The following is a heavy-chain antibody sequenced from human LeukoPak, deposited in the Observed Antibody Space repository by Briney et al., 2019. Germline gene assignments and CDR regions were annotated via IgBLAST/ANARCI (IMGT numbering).Heavy chain of an antibody. CDR1: GYTFTSYG. V-gene: IGHV1-18*01. Sequence: GASVKVSCKASGYTFTSYGISWVRQAPGQGLEWMGWISAYNGNTNYAQKLQGRVTMTTDTSTSTAYMELRSLRSDDTAVYYCARDNRVGVRLFYYDSSGFDYWGQGTLVTVSS. CDR3: ARDNRVGVRLFYYDSSGFDY. D-gene: IGHD3-22*01. CDR2: ISAYNGNT. J-gene: IGHJ4*02.